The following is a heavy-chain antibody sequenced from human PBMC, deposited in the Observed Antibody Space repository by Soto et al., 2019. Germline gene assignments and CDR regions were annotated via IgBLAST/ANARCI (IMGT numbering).Heavy chain of an antibody. J-gene: IGHJ5*02. CDR3: AMGQWLGGYNWFDP. V-gene: IGHV1-18*01. Sequence: ASVKVSCKASGYTFTSYGISWVRQAPGQGFELMGWISAYNGNTNYAQKLQGRVTMTTDTSTSTAYMELRSLRSDDTAVYYCAMGQWLGGYNWFDPWGQGTLVTVSS. CDR2: ISAYNGNT. D-gene: IGHD6-19*01. CDR1: GYTFTSYG.